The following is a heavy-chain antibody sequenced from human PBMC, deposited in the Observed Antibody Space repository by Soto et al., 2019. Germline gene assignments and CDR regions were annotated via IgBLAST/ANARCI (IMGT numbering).Heavy chain of an antibody. D-gene: IGHD3-9*01. V-gene: IGHV4-39*01. J-gene: IGHJ4*02. CDR2: VYYSGST. Sequence: SETLSLTCTVSGGSVSSSSCYWGWVRQPPGKGLEWIGSVYYSGSTYYNPSLESRVTISVDKSKNQFSLKLMSLSAADTAVYYCGRLEGLATISYYFDYWGQGALVTVSS. CDR1: GGSVSSSSCY. CDR3: GRLEGLATISYYFDY.